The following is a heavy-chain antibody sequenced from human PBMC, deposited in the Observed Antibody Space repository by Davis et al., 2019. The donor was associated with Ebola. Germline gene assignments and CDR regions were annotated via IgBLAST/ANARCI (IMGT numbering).Heavy chain of an antibody. J-gene: IGHJ6*02. V-gene: IGHV3-7*01. CDR3: LYGMDV. CDR2: IKQDGSEK. Sequence: GESLKISCAASGFSFSSYWMSWVRQAPGKELEWVASIKQDGSEKYYVDSVKGRFTISRDNAKNSLYLQMNSLRAEDTAVYYCLYGMDVWGQGTTVTVSS. CDR1: GFSFSSYW.